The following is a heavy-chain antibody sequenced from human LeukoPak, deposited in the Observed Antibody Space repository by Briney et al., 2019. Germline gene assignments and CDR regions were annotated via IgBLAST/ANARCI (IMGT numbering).Heavy chain of an antibody. CDR1: GFAFNNYA. CDR3: ANRVWEQVDGL. D-gene: IGHD1-26*01. J-gene: IGHJ4*02. CDR2: ITGTVLST. Sequence: GGSLRLSCTASGFAFNNYAMSSVRQAPGKGLAWVSGITGTVLSTDYADPVKGQFTISRDNSKNTLYLQMIRRRAEDTAVYYCANRVWEQVDGLWGQGTLVTVSS. V-gene: IGHV3-23*01.